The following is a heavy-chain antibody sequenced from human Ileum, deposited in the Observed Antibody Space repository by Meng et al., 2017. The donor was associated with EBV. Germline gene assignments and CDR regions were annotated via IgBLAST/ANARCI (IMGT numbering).Heavy chain of an antibody. CDR2: ISSSGDYI. V-gene: IGHV3-23*01. J-gene: IGHJ2*01. CDR1: GFPFSGHG. CDR3: AKIGVIGNWYFDL. Sequence: ARLLGSGEGLVQPGGSLRLSCAASGFPFSGHGMSWVRQAPVKGLEWVSSISSSGDYIYYADSVKGRFTISRDNSKNTLYLQMESLRAEDTAIYYCAKIGVIGNWYFDLWGRGTLVTVSS. D-gene: IGHD2-21*01.